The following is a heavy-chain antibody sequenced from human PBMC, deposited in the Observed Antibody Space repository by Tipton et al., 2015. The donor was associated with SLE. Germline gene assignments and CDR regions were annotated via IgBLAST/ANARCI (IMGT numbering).Heavy chain of an antibody. D-gene: IGHD3-3*01. J-gene: IGHJ4*02. Sequence: SLRLSCAASGFTFSDYYMSWIRQAPGKGPEWVSYISSSGSTIYYADSVKGRFTISRDNAKNSLYLQMNSLRAEDTAVYYCARANGDFWTSSYWGQGTLVTVSS. CDR2: ISSSGSTI. V-gene: IGHV3-11*01. CDR1: GFTFSDYY. CDR3: ARANGDFWTSSY.